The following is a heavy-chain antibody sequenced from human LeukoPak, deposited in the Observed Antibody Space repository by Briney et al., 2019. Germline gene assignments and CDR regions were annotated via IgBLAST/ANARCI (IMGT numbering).Heavy chain of an antibody. CDR2: INHSGST. Sequence: SETLSLTCAVYGGSFSGYYWSWIRQPPGKGLEWIGEINHSGSTNYNPSLKSRVTISVDTSKNQFSLKLSSVTAADTAVYYCASRTGTTRGNWFDPWGQGTPVTVSS. CDR3: ASRTGTTRGNWFDP. J-gene: IGHJ5*02. CDR1: GGSFSGYY. D-gene: IGHD1-1*01. V-gene: IGHV4-34*01.